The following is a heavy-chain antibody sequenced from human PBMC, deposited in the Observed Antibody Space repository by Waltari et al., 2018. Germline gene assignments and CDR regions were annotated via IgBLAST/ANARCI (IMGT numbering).Heavy chain of an antibody. D-gene: IGHD3-9*01. CDR1: GYTLTELS. Sequence: QVQLVQSGAEVKKPGASVKVSCKVSGYTLTELSMHWLRQAPGTGLAWMGGFDPEDGETIYAQKFQGRVTMTEDTSTDTAYMELSSLRSEDTAVYYWATLYYDILTGYAHLDYWGQGTLVTVSS. CDR2: FDPEDGET. CDR3: ATLYYDILTGYAHLDY. J-gene: IGHJ4*02. V-gene: IGHV1-24*01.